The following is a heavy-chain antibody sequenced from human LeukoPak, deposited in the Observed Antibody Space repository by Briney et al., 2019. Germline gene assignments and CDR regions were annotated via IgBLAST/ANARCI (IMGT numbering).Heavy chain of an antibody. J-gene: IGHJ5*02. V-gene: IGHV3-30*02. D-gene: IGHD3-10*01. CDR1: GFTFSSYG. CDR2: IRYDGSNK. Sequence: GGSLRLSCAASGFTFSSYGMHWVRQAPGKGLEWVAFIRYDGSNKYYADSVKVRFTISRDNSKNTLYLQMNSLRAEDTAVYYCAKSRSTISGTRFDPWGQGTLVTVSS. CDR3: AKSRSTISGTRFDP.